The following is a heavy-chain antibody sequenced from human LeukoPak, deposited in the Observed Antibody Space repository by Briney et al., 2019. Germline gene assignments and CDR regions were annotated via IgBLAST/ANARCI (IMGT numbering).Heavy chain of an antibody. CDR1: GFTFSSYG. CDR2: IRYDGSNK. V-gene: IGHV3-30*02. CDR3: AKVPVLRYFDWLLFSPSNEFGY. Sequence: GGSLRLSCAASGFTFSSYGMHWVRQAPGKGLEWVAFIRYDGSNKYYADSVKGRFTISRDNSKNTLYLQMNSLRAEDTAVYYCAKVPVLRYFDWLLFSPSNEFGYWGQGTLVTVSS. J-gene: IGHJ4*02. D-gene: IGHD3-9*01.